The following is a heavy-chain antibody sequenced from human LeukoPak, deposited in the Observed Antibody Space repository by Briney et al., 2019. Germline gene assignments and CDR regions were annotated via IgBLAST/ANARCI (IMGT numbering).Heavy chain of an antibody. J-gene: IGHJ5*02. V-gene: IGHV1-3*01. CDR3: AREDCSGGSCYTDGWFDP. CDR2: INAGNGNT. Sequence: ASVKVSCKASGYTFTSYAMHWVRQAPGQRLEWMGWINAGNGNTKYSQKFQGRVTITRDTSASTAYMELSSLRSEDTAVYYCAREDCSGGSCYTDGWFDPWGQGTLVTVSS. CDR1: GYTFTSYA. D-gene: IGHD2-15*01.